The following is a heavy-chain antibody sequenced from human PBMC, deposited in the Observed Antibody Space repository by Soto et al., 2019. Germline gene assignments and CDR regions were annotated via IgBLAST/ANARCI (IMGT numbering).Heavy chain of an antibody. CDR3: ARMVQSSWFDS. V-gene: IGHV1-69*02. CDR2: IIPAVGEG. Sequence: QVQLEQSGAEVTKPGSSVKVSCRASGGTFASLSTNWVRQAPGQGLEWMGRIIPAVGEGKYPQKFQGRVTITADESTRTAYMELRSLRFDDTAVYYCARMVQSSWFDSWGQGTLVTVSS. J-gene: IGHJ5*01. CDR1: GGTFASLS. D-gene: IGHD2-8*01.